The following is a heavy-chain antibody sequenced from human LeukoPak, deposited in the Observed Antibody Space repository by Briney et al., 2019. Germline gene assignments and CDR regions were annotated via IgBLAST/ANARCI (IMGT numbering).Heavy chain of an antibody. Sequence: GGSLRLSCAASGFTFSSYSMNWVRQAPGKGLEWVSPISSSSSYIYYADSVKGRFTISRDNAKNSLYLQMNSLRAEDTAVYYCARDTPGSNYYGSGSYYVWGQGTLVTVSS. CDR1: GFTFSSYS. D-gene: IGHD3-10*01. J-gene: IGHJ4*02. V-gene: IGHV3-21*01. CDR2: ISSSSSYI. CDR3: ARDTPGSNYYGSGSYYV.